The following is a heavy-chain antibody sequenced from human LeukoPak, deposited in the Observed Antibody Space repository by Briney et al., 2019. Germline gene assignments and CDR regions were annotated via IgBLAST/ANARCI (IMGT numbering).Heavy chain of an antibody. CDR3: ARDTLIAAPKTGTVTRIGWFDP. CDR1: GFTFSSYA. J-gene: IGHJ5*02. V-gene: IGHV3-64*01. D-gene: IGHD6-13*01. Sequence: GGSLRLSCAASGFTFSSYAMHWVRQAPGKGLEYVSAISSNGGSTYYANSVKGRFTISRDNSKNTLFLQMNSLRADDTTVYYCARDTLIAAPKTGTVTRIGWFDPWGQGTLVTVSS. CDR2: ISSNGGST.